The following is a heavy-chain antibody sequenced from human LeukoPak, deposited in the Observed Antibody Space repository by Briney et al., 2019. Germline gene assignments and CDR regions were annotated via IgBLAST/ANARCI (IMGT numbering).Heavy chain of an antibody. CDR2: IYYSGST. D-gene: IGHD5-24*01. CDR1: GGSISSYY. J-gene: IGHJ4*02. Sequence: SETLSLTCTVSGGSISSYYWSWIRQPPGKGLEWIGYIYYSGSTNYNPSLKSRVTISVDTSKNQFSLKLSSVTAADTAVYYCARDRGDGYNFPFDYWGQGTLVTVSS. CDR3: ARDRGDGYNFPFDY. V-gene: IGHV4-59*01.